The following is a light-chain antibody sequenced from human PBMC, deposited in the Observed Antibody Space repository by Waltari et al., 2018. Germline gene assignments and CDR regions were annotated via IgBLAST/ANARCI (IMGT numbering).Light chain of an antibody. J-gene: IGKJ2*01. CDR1: QSVASSY. V-gene: IGKV3-20*01. CDR2: AAS. Sequence: TQSPGTLSLSPGERATLSCRASQSVASSYFAWYQKTPGQAPRLLIYAASSRATGIPDRFSGSGSGTEFTLTISRLASEDFAVYYCQQYGSSPITFGQGTKLEIK. CDR3: QQYGSSPIT.